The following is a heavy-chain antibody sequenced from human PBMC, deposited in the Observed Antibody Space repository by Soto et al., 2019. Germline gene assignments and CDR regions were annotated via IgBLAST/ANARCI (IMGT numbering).Heavy chain of an antibody. V-gene: IGHV4-34*01. CDR3: ARGPRNSGYGTGAGFYYYYNGMDV. Sequence: SETLSLTCGVYGRSFTAYYWRWIRQPPGKGLEYIGEINHSGTTNYSPSLKSRVSISIDTSKNHFSLNLSSVTAADTAVYYCARGPRNSGYGTGAGFYYYYNGMDVWGQGTTVTVSS. D-gene: IGHD5-12*01. CDR1: GRSFTAYY. CDR2: INHSGTT. J-gene: IGHJ6*02.